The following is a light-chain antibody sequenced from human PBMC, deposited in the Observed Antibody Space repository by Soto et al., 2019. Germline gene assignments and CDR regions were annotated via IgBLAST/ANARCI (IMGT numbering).Light chain of an antibody. Sequence: EIVLTQSPGTLSLSPGERATLSCRASQSVSRSYLAWYQQKPGQAPRLLIYGASSRATGIPDRFSGSGSGTDFTLTISRLEPEDFAVYCGQQYGNSPITFGQGTRLEIK. J-gene: IGKJ5*01. V-gene: IGKV3-20*01. CDR2: GAS. CDR1: QSVSRSY. CDR3: QQYGNSPIT.